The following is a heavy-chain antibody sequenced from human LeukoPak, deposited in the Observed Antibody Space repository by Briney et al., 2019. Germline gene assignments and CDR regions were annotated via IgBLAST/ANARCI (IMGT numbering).Heavy chain of an antibody. D-gene: IGHD2-21*01. J-gene: IGHJ4*02. CDR2: ISGSGGST. CDR3: AKGDAGGY. Sequence: ETLSLTCTVSGGSISSSSYYWGWIRQPPGKGLEWVSAISGSGGSTYYADSVKGRFTISRDNSKNTLYLQMNSLRAEDTAVYYCAKGDAGGYWGQGTLVTVSS. CDR1: GGSISSSSYY. V-gene: IGHV3-23*01.